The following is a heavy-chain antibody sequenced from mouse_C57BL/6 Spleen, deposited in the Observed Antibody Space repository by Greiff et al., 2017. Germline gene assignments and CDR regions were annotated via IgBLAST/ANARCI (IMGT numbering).Heavy chain of an antibody. D-gene: IGHD1-2*01. J-gene: IGHJ2*01. CDR1: GYAFTNYL. Sequence: QVQLKQSGAELVRPGTSVKVSCKASGYAFTNYLIEWVKQRPGQGLEWIGVINPGSGGTNYNEKFKGKATLTADTSSSTAYMQLSSLTSEDSAVYYCARGATADYWGQGTTLTVSS. CDR2: INPGSGGT. CDR3: ARGATADY. V-gene: IGHV1-54*01.